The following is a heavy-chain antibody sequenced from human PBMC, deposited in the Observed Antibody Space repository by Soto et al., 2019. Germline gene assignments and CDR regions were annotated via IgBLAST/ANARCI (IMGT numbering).Heavy chain of an antibody. CDR3: ASGRTQYYFDL. CDR2: IYRYGAT. Sequence: PSETLSLTCAVSGDSAPNDYVPWTWIRQPPGKGLEWIGYIYRYGATYLNPSLQSRLTISVDRSKNQFYLHLTSVTAADTAVYYCASGRTQYYFDLWGQGNLVTVSS. CDR1: GDSAPNDYVP. J-gene: IGHJ4*02. V-gene: IGHV4-30-2*01.